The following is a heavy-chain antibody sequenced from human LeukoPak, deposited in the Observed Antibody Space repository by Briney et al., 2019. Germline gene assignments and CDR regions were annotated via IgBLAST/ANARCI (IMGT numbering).Heavy chain of an antibody. CDR2: ISYDGSNK. D-gene: IGHD3-9*01. CDR3: ARGAYYDILTGYYVFDY. J-gene: IGHJ4*02. V-gene: IGHV3-30*04. Sequence: PGRSLRLSCAASGFTFSSYAMHWVRQAPGKGLEWVAVISYDGSNKYYADSVKGRFTISRDNSKNTLYLQMNSLRAEDTAVYYCARGAYYDILTGYYVFDYWGQGTLVTVSS. CDR1: GFTFSSYA.